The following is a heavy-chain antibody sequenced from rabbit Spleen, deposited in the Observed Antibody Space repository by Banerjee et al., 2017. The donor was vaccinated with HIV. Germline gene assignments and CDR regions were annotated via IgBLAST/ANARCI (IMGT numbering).Heavy chain of an antibody. D-gene: IGHD8-1*01. CDR3: ARDGAGGSYFAL. J-gene: IGHJ4*01. CDR1: GFTISGYW. CDR2: IYPITETT. V-gene: IGHV1S7*01. Sequence: QQLEESGGRLVQPGGSLTLSCKAYGFTISGYWMNWVRQAPGKGLEWIGIIYPITETTYYANWVNGRFTISSDNAQNTVFLQMTSLTAADTATYFCARDGAGGSYFALWGPGTLVTVS.